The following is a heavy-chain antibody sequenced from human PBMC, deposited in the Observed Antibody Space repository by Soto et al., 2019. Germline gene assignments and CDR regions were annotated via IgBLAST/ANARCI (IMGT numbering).Heavy chain of an antibody. CDR3: ARGGKYYDLWSGYYNRGPYYYGMDV. Sequence: SETLSLTCAVYGGSFSGYYWSWIRQPPGKGLEWIGEINHSGSTNYNPSLKSRVTISVDTSKNQFSLKLSSVTAADTAVYYCARGGKYYDLWSGYYNRGPYYYGMDVWGQGTTVTVSS. J-gene: IGHJ6*02. D-gene: IGHD3-3*01. CDR2: INHSGST. V-gene: IGHV4-34*01. CDR1: GGSFSGYY.